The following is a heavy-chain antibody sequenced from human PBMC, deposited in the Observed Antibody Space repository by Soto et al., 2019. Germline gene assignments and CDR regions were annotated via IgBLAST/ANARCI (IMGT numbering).Heavy chain of an antibody. V-gene: IGHV3-33*01. CDR3: ARGSGSSGWYAEYFQP. CDR1: GFTFSSYG. CDR2: IWYDGSNK. Sequence: QVQLVESGGGVVQPGRSLRLSCAASGFTFSSYGMHWVRQAPGKGLEWVAVIWYDGSNKYYADSVKGRFTISRDNSKNPLYRKMNSRRAEDTVVYYWARGSGSSGWYAEYFQPWGKGTLVPVSS. D-gene: IGHD6-19*01. J-gene: IGHJ1*01.